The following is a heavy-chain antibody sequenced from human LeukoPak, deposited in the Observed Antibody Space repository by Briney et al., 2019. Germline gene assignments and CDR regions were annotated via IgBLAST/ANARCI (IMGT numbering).Heavy chain of an antibody. J-gene: IGHJ4*02. CDR3: ARAAVVPAAIPFDY. CDR2: IIPILGIA. V-gene: IGHV1-69*04. Sequence: SVKVSCKASGGTFSSYAISWVRQAPGQGLEWMGRIIPILGIANYAQKFQGRVTVTADKSTSTAYMELSSLRSEDTAVYYCARAAVVPAAIPFDYRGQGTLVTVSS. D-gene: IGHD2-2*01. CDR1: GGTFSSYA.